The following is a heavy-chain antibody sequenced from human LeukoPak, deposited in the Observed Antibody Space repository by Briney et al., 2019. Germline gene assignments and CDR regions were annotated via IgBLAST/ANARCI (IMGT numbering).Heavy chain of an antibody. CDR3: ARDRLGILGATYEFDY. V-gene: IGHV3-21*01. D-gene: IGHD1-26*01. J-gene: IGHJ4*02. CDR1: GFTFSNHG. CDR2: ISPSADIK. Sequence: GGSLRLSCAASGFTFSNHGMNWVRQAPGKGLEWVSGISPSADIKYYADSVKGRFTISRDNAKNSLYLQMNSLRAGDTAVYYCARDRLGILGATYEFDYWGQGTLVTVSS.